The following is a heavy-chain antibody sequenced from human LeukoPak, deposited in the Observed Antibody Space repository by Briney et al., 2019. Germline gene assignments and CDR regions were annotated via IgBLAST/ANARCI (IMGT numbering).Heavy chain of an antibody. Sequence: GRSLRLSCAASGISFSSYGMHWVRQAPGKGLEWVTFIWYDASNKYYAESVKGRFTISRDNSRNTLFLQMNSLRAEDTAIYYCATDISTHYFGSWGQGTLATVSS. CDR2: IWYDASNK. D-gene: IGHD3-9*01. J-gene: IGHJ4*02. CDR3: ATDISTHYFGS. CDR1: GISFSSYG. V-gene: IGHV3-33*01.